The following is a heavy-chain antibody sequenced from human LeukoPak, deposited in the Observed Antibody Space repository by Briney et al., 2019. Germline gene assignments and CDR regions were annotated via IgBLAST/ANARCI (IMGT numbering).Heavy chain of an antibody. Sequence: PGGSLRLPCAASGFTFSSYWMSWVRQAPGKGLEWVANIKQDGSEKYYVDSVKGRFTISRDNAKNSLYLQMNSLRAEDTAVYYCAREEYYYDSSGYYLGFDYWGQGTLVIVSS. CDR1: GFTFSSYW. J-gene: IGHJ4*02. D-gene: IGHD3-22*01. V-gene: IGHV3-7*01. CDR3: AREEYYYDSSGYYLGFDY. CDR2: IKQDGSEK.